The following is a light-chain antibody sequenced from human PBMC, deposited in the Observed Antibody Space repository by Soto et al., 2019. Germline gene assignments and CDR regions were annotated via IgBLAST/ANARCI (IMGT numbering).Light chain of an antibody. CDR2: EAS. J-gene: IGKJ1*01. V-gene: IGKV3-20*01. CDR1: QSVSSSS. Sequence: LAQSPGTLSCARGECGSLSCRASQSVSSSSLAWYQQKPGQAPRLPIYEASSRATGIPDRFSGSGSGTDVALTIIRLEPEDFAVYYCQQYRTIGQGTKVDIK. CDR3: QQYRT.